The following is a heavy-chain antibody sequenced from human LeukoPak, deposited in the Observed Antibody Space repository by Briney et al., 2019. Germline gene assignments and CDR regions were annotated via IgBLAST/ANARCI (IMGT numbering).Heavy chain of an antibody. D-gene: IGHD2-2*01. V-gene: IGHV4-59*01. CDR2: IYSSGST. J-gene: IGHJ3*02. CDR1: GGSISSYY. CDR3: ARSRYQLNAFDI. Sequence: PSETLSLTCTVSGGSISSYYWSWIRQPPGKGLEWIGYIYSSGSTNYNPSLKSRVTISVDTSKNQFSLKLSSVTAADTAVYYCARSRYQLNAFDIWGQGTMVTVSS.